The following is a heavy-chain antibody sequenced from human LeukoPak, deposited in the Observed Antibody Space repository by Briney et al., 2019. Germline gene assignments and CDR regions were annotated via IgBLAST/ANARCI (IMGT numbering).Heavy chain of an antibody. Sequence: GGSLRLSCAASGFTFDDYGMSWVRQAPGKGLEWVSGINWDGGSTGYADSVKGRFTISRDNAKNSLYLQMNSLRAEDTALYYCARGRLYYYDSSCYLLTDYFDYWGQGTLVTVSS. CDR1: GFTFDDYG. CDR3: ARGRLYYYDSSCYLLTDYFDY. CDR2: INWDGGST. J-gene: IGHJ4*02. D-gene: IGHD3-22*01. V-gene: IGHV3-20*04.